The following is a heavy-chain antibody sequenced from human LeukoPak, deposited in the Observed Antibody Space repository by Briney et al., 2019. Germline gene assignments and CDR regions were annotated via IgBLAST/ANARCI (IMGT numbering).Heavy chain of an antibody. Sequence: GGSLRLSCAASGFTFCDYGMSWVRHAPGKGLEWVSGINWIGGSPGYADSVKGRFTISRDNAKNSLYLQMNSLSAEDTALYYCARRFGIAVAGPFDYWGQGALVTVSS. J-gene: IGHJ4*02. CDR3: ARRFGIAVAGPFDY. CDR2: INWIGGSP. CDR1: GFTFCDYG. V-gene: IGHV3-20*04. D-gene: IGHD6-19*01.